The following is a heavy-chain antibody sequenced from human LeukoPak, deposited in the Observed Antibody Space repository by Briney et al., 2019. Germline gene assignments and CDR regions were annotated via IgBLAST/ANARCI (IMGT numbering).Heavy chain of an antibody. Sequence: SETLSLTCTVSGGSISSGDYYWSWIRQPPGKGLEWIGYIYYSGSTYYNPSLESRVTISVDTSKNQFSLKLSSVTAADTAVYYCARTVGATADAFDIWGQGTMVTVSS. CDR1: GGSISSGDYY. CDR2: IYYSGST. D-gene: IGHD1-26*01. CDR3: ARTVGATADAFDI. V-gene: IGHV4-30-4*01. J-gene: IGHJ3*02.